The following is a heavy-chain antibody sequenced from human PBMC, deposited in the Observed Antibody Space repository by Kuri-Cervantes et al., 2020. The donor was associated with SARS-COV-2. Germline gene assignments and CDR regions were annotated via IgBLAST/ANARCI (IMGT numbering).Heavy chain of an antibody. J-gene: IGHJ4*02. CDR1: AFNFSDYY. D-gene: IGHD1-26*01. V-gene: IGHV3-11*01. CDR3: AKDGVGATMYYFDY. CDR2: ISSTGSTI. Sequence: GGSLRLSCAASAFNFSDYYMSWIRQAPGKGLEWVSYISSTGSTIYYADSVKGRFTISRDNAKNSLYLQMNSLRAEDTAVYYCAKDGVGATMYYFDYWGQGTLVTVSS.